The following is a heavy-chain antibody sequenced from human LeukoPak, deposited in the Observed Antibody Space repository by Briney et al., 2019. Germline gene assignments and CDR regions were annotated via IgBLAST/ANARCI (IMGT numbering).Heavy chain of an antibody. CDR3: AKDTSGDGYNPYYFDY. D-gene: IGHD5-24*01. CDR1: GFTFSSFG. V-gene: IGHV3-9*01. CDR2: ISWNSGSI. J-gene: IGHJ4*02. Sequence: GGSLRLSCAASGFTFSSFGMNWVRQAPGKGLEWVSGISWNSGSIGYADSVKGRFTISRDNAKNSLYLQMNSVRAEDTALYYCAKDTSGDGYNPYYFDYWGQGTLVTVSS.